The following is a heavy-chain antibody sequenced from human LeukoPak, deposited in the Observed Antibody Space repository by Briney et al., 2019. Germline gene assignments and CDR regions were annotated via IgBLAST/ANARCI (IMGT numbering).Heavy chain of an antibody. CDR1: GYTFTGYY. Sequence: AASVKVSCKASGYTFTGYYFHWVRQAPGQGLEWMGWINPNTAGTNYAQKFLGGVTLTWDTSISTAYMELNRLTSDDTAVYYCATSAGDYRAGHYCYMGVWGKGTSVTVSS. J-gene: IGHJ6*03. CDR3: ATSAGDYRAGHYCYMGV. CDR2: INPNTAGT. V-gene: IGHV1-2*02. D-gene: IGHD4-11*01.